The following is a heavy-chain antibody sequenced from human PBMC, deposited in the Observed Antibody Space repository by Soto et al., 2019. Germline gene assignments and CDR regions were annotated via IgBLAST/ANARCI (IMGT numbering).Heavy chain of an antibody. D-gene: IGHD2-2*01. Sequence: GGSLRLSCAASGFTFSSYEMNWVRQAPGKGLEWVSYISSSGSTIYYADSVKGRFTVSRDNAKNSLYLQMNSLRAEDTAVYYCARIYAAGYFDYWGQGTLVTVSS. CDR2: ISSSGSTI. V-gene: IGHV3-48*03. CDR1: GFTFSSYE. J-gene: IGHJ4*02. CDR3: ARIYAAGYFDY.